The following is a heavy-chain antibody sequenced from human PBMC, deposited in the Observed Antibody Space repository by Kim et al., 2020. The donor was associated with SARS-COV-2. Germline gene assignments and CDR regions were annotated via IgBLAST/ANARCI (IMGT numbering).Heavy chain of an antibody. Sequence: GGSLRLSCAASGFTFSSYAMSWVRQASGKGLEWVSAISGSGGSTYYADSVKGRFTISRDNSKNTLYLQMNSLRAEDTAVYYCAKSRSSSSRFRYYGMDVWGQGTTVTVSS. J-gene: IGHJ6*02. CDR2: ISGSGGST. D-gene: IGHD6-6*01. CDR3: AKSRSSSSRFRYYGMDV. V-gene: IGHV3-23*01. CDR1: GFTFSSYA.